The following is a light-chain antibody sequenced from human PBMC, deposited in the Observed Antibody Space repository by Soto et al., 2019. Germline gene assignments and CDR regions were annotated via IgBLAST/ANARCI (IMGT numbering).Light chain of an antibody. V-gene: IGKV3-11*01. J-gene: IGKJ4*01. CDR2: DAS. Sequence: DIVLTQSPATLSLSPGERATLSCRASQSVSSHLAWYQQKPGQAPRLLIHDASNRATGIPARFSGSGSGTDFTLTISGLEPEDFGVYYCQHRSGWPLSFGGGTKVEIK. CDR1: QSVSSH. CDR3: QHRSGWPLS.